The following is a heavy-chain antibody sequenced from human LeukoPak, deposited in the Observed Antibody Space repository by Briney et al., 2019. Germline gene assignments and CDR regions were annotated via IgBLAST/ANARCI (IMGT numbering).Heavy chain of an antibody. CDR1: GYTFTSYY. CDR2: INPSGGST. D-gene: IGHD2-15*01. Sequence: GASVKVSCKASGYTFTSYYMHWVRQAPGQGLEWMGIINPSGGSTSYAQKFQGRVTMTRDTSTSTVYMELSSLRSEDTAVYYCGRSGYCSGGSCSDAFDIWGQGTMVTVSS. CDR3: GRSGYCSGGSCSDAFDI. J-gene: IGHJ3*02. V-gene: IGHV1-46*01.